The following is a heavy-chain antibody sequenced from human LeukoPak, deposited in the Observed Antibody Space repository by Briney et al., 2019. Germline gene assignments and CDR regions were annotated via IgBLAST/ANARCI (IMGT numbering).Heavy chain of an antibody. CDR1: GFTFSSYN. D-gene: IGHD2-21*02. Sequence: AGGSLRLSCAASGFTFSSYNMNWVRQAPGKGLEWVSSIDSSSSYIYYADSVKGRFTISREDAKKSLFLQMNSLRAEDTAVYYCARVSPEIVVVTGTGAPDHWGQGTLVTVSS. CDR3: ARVSPEIVVVTGTGAPDH. J-gene: IGHJ4*02. V-gene: IGHV3-21*01. CDR2: IDSSSSYI.